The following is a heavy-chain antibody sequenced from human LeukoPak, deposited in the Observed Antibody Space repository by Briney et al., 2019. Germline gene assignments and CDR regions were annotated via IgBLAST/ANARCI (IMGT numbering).Heavy chain of an antibody. Sequence: SQTLSLTCAVSGGSINRGGYSWSWIRQPPGKGLEWIGYIFQSGSTYYNPSLKSRVTISVDKSKNQFSLKLSSVTAADTAVYYCARVRVGNVDYWGQGTLVTVSS. D-gene: IGHD1-1*01. CDR1: GGSINRGGYS. CDR3: ARVRVGNVDY. J-gene: IGHJ4*02. CDR2: IFQSGST. V-gene: IGHV4-30-2*01.